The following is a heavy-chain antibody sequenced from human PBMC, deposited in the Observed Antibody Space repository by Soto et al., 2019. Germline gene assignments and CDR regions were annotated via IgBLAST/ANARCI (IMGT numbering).Heavy chain of an antibody. Sequence: GRSLRLSCAASGFIFGSYPMNWVRQAPGKGLEWVSYISSSSGTIYYADSVKGRFTISRDNAKNSLYLQMNSLRAEDTAVYYCARMSGAAGKLDYWGQGTLGTVSS. J-gene: IGHJ4*02. V-gene: IGHV3-48*01. CDR2: ISSSSGTI. D-gene: IGHD6-13*01. CDR1: GFIFGSYP. CDR3: ARMSGAAGKLDY.